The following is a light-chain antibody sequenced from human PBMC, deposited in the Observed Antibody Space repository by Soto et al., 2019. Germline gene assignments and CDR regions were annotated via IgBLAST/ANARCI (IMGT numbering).Light chain of an antibody. V-gene: IGLV2-14*03. CDR3: SSYTTSSTVI. CDR1: SSDVGSYPY. CDR2: DVN. Sequence: QSVLTQPASVSGSPGQSITISCTGTSSDVGSYPYVSWYQQHPGKAPKLMIYDVNNRPSGVSARFSGSKSGNTASLTISGLHAEDEADYYCSSYTTSSTVIFGGGTKLTVL. J-gene: IGLJ2*01.